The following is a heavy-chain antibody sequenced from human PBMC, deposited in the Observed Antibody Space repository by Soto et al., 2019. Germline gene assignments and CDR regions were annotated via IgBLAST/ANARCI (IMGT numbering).Heavy chain of an antibody. J-gene: IGHJ4*02. CDR3: ARHECSSTRCYPGY. D-gene: IGHD2-2*01. CDR1: GYSFTSYW. Sequence: SLTMSVKGCGYSFTSYWIGGVRQIPGKDLECVGIIYRCDSYTRYMPLFQGQVTISAAKSIRTSYLAWSRLKASATAMYSCARHECSSTRCYPGYWGQGTLVSVSS. V-gene: IGHV5-51*01. CDR2: IYRCDSYT.